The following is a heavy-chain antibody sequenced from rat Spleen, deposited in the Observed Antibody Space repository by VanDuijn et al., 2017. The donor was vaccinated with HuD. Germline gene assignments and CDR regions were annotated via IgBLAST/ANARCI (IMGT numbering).Heavy chain of an antibody. V-gene: IGHV5-7*01. CDR2: ISYDGSSS. CDR3: ARTGAAPYVMDA. J-gene: IGHJ4*01. D-gene: IGHD1-2*01. CDR1: GFTFSDYN. Sequence: EVQLVESGGGLVQPGRSLKLSCAASGFTFSDYNMAWVRQVPKKGLEWVATISYDGSSSYYRDSVKGRFTISRDNAKSTLYLQMDSLRSEDTATYYCARTGAAPYVMDAWGQGASVTVSS.